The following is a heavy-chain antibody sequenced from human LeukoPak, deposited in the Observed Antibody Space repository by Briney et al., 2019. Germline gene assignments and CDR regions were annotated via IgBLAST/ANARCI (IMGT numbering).Heavy chain of an antibody. CDR1: GFTFSSYS. J-gene: IGHJ4*02. Sequence: GGSLRLSCAASGFTFSSYSMNWVRQAPGKGLEWVACISTTSSYIYHADSLKGRFTISRDDAKNSPYLQMNSLRAEDTAVYFCARDEYSSSPGYFDYWGQGTLVTVSS. V-gene: IGHV3-21*01. D-gene: IGHD6-6*01. CDR3: ARDEYSSSPGYFDY. CDR2: ISTTSSYI.